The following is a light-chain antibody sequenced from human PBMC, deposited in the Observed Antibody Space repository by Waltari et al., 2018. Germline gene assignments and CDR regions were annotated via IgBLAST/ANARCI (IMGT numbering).Light chain of an antibody. J-gene: IGLJ1*01. CDR2: RNN. CDR3: AAWDDSLSGLYV. CDR1: SSNIGRNY. V-gene: IGLV1-47*01. Sequence: QSVLTQPPSASGTPGQRVTISCSGSSSNIGRNYVTWYQQLPGTAPKLLIYRNNQRPSGVPDRFSGSKSGTSASLAISGLRSEDEADYYCAAWDDSLSGLYVFGTGTKVTVL.